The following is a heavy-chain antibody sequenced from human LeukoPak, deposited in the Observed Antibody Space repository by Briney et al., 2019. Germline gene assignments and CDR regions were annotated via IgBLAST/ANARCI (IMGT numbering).Heavy chain of an antibody. CDR1: GFTFSSYA. D-gene: IGHD6-13*01. Sequence: PGRSLRLSCAASGFTFSSYAMHWVRQAPGKGLEWVANIKQDGSEKYYVDSVKGRFTISRDNAKNSLYLQMNSLRAEDTAVYYCARDVEYSSSWPYYYYYYGMDVWGQGTTVTVSS. CDR2: IKQDGSEK. J-gene: IGHJ6*02. CDR3: ARDVEYSSSWPYYYYYYGMDV. V-gene: IGHV3-7*01.